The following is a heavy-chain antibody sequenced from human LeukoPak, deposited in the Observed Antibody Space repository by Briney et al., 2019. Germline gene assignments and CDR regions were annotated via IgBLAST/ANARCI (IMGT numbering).Heavy chain of an antibody. CDR1: GYTFTSYG. V-gene: IGHV1-18*01. D-gene: IGHD1-26*01. Sequence: ASVKVSCKASGYTFTSYGISWVRQAPGQGLEWMGWISAYNGNTNYAQKLQGRVTMTTDTSTSTAYMELRSLRSDDTAVYYCARDWSGVGATTSPFDYWGQGTLVTVSS. CDR2: ISAYNGNT. J-gene: IGHJ4*02. CDR3: ARDWSGVGATTSPFDY.